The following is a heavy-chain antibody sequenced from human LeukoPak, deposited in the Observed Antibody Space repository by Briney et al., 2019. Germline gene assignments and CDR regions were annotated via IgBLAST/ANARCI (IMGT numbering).Heavy chain of an antibody. J-gene: IGHJ3*02. V-gene: IGHV4-59*01. CDR3: ARLVSAAFDI. CDR2: ICYSGST. Sequence: SETLSLTCTVSGGSISSYYWSWIRQPPGKGLEWIGYICYSGSTNYNPSLKSRVTISVDTSKNQFSLKLSSVTAADTAVYYCARLVSAAFDIWGQGTMVTVSS. CDR1: GGSISSYY.